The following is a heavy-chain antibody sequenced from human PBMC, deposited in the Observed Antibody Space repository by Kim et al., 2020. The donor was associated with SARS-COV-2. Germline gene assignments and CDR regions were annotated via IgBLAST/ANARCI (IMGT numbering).Heavy chain of an antibody. CDR1: GGSISSSSYY. V-gene: IGHV4-39*01. Sequence: SETLSLTCTVSGGSISSSSYYWGWIRQPPGKGLEWIGSIYYSGSTYYNPSLKSRVTISVDTSKNQFSLKLSSVTAADTAVYYCAGYCSSTSCYALYYYYGMDVWGQGTTVTVSS. CDR3: AGYCSSTSCYALYYYYGMDV. CDR2: IYYSGST. J-gene: IGHJ6*02. D-gene: IGHD2-2*01.